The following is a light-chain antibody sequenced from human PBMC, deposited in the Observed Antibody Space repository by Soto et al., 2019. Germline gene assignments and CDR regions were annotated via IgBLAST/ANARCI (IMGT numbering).Light chain of an antibody. CDR3: AAWDDRLMGV. J-gene: IGLJ1*01. V-gene: IGLV1-44*01. CDR2: SNA. CDR1: STNIGSSS. Sequence: QSVLTQAPAVSGTPGQTVTITCSGSSTNIGSSSVKWYQQFPGAAPKLLIYSNALRPSGIPNRFSGSKSGTSASLAISGLQPEDAADYYCAAWDDRLMGVFGPGTKVTVL.